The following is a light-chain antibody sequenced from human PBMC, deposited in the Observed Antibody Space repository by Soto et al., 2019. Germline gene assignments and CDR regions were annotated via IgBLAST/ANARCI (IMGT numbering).Light chain of an antibody. V-gene: IGKV1-5*01. CDR1: QSISSW. J-gene: IGKJ1*01. Sequence: DIPMTQSPSTLYASVGARVTITCRASQSISSWLAWYQQKPGKAPKLLIYDASSLESWVPSRFSGSGPGTEFTLAISSLQPDDFATYYCQQYKSYSPPTVGQGTKGQIK. CDR2: DAS. CDR3: QQYKSYSPPT.